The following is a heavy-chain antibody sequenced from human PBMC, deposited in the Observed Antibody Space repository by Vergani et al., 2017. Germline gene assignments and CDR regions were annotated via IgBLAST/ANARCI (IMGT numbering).Heavy chain of an antibody. J-gene: IGHJ6*02. CDR2: IKSKTDGGTT. Sequence: EVQLVESGGGLVKPGGSLRLSCAASGFTFSNAWMSWVRQAPGKGLEWVGRIKSKTDGGTTDYAAPVKGRFTISRDDAKSTLYLQMNSLKTEDTAVYYCTTGPIVVVVAAMDVWGQGTTVTVSS. D-gene: IGHD2-15*01. CDR3: TTGPIVVVVAAMDV. V-gene: IGHV3-15*01. CDR1: GFTFSNAW.